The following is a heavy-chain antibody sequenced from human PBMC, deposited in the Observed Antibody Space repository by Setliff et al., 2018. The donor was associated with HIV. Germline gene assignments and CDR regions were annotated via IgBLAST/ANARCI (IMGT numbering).Heavy chain of an antibody. CDR1: GGSISSGIYY. V-gene: IGHV4-61*02. J-gene: IGHJ3*02. CDR3: ARVGDFYDSSGYYSVLDAFDI. D-gene: IGHD3-22*01. CDR2: IYTSGST. Sequence: SETLSLTCTVSGGSISSGIYYWTWIRQPAGKGLEWIGRIYTSGSTNYNPSLKSRVTISVDTSKNQFSLKLSSVTAADTAVYYCARVGDFYDSSGYYSVLDAFDIWGRGTMVTVSS.